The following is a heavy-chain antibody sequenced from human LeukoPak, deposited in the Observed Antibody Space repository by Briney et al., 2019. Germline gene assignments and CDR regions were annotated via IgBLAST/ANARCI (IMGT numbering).Heavy chain of an antibody. Sequence: PGRSLRLSCAASGFTFSTYGMHWVRQAPGKGLEWVAVIWYDGSIKYYADSVKGRFTISRDNSKNTLYLQMNSLRAEDTAVYYCARAVGPFDIWGQGTLVIVSS. CDR1: GFTFSTYG. V-gene: IGHV3-33*01. J-gene: IGHJ3*02. CDR3: ARAVGPFDI. CDR2: IWYDGSIK.